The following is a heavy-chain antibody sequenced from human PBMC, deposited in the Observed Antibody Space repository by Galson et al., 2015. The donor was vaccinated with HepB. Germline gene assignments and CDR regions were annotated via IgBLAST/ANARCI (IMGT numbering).Heavy chain of an antibody. Sequence: SVKVSCKALGYTFTGYYMHWVRQAPGQGLEWMGSMNPNSGGTNYAHKFQGSVTITRDTSINTTYMELSRLSSDDTAVYYCARGTGHYYYGMDVWGQGTTVTVSS. CDR1: GYTFTGYY. V-gene: IGHV1-2*02. J-gene: IGHJ6*02. CDR2: MNPNSGGT. CDR3: ARGTGHYYYGMDV.